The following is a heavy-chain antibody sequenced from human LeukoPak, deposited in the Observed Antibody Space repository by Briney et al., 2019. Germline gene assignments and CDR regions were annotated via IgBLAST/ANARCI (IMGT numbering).Heavy chain of an antibody. CDR2: ISGSGTTK. V-gene: IGHV3-11*04. Sequence: GGSLRLSCAASGFTFSDYYMSWIRQAPGKGLEWVSYISGSGTTKSYADSVKGRFTISRDNAKNPLYLQMDSLRAEDTAVYYCTRGGSNFGPWGQGTLVAVSS. CDR3: TRGGSNFGP. CDR1: GFTFSDYY. D-gene: IGHD1-1*01. J-gene: IGHJ5*02.